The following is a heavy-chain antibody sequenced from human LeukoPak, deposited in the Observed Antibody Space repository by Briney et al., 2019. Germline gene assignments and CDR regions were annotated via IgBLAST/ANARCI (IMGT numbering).Heavy chain of an antibody. CDR2: ISSSGSTI. D-gene: IGHD3-10*01. CDR3: ARGSGEITDY. Sequence: GGSLRLSCAASGFTFSSYEMNWVGQAPGKGLEWVSYISSSGSTIYYADSVKGRFTISRDNAKNSLYLQMNSLRAEDTAVYYCARGSGEITDYWGQGTLVTVSS. V-gene: IGHV3-48*03. CDR1: GFTFSSYE. J-gene: IGHJ4*02.